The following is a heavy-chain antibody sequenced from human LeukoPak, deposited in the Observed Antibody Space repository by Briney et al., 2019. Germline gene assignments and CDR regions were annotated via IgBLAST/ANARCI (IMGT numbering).Heavy chain of an antibody. CDR1: GGSFSGYY. V-gene: IGHV4-34*01. CDR3: ARGSSGFWSGYYRDYYYYYYMDV. CDR2: IYYSGST. Sequence: SETLSLTCAVYGGSFSGYYWGWIRQPPGKGLEWIGSIYYSGSTYYNPSLKSRVTISVDTSKNQFSLKLSSVTAADPAVYYCARGSSGFWSGYYRDYYYYYYMDVWGKGTTVTVSS. J-gene: IGHJ6*03. D-gene: IGHD3-3*01.